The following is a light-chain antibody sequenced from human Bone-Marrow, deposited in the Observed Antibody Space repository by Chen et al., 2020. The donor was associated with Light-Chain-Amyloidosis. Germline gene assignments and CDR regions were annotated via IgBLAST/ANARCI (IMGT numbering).Light chain of an antibody. CDR3: QSADSSGPYEVI. CDR2: RDT. Sequence: SYELTQPPSVSVSPGQTARITCSGDDLPTKYAYWYQQKPGQAPVLVIHRDTERPSGISERFSGSRSGTTAALTISGVQAEDEADYHCQSADSSGPYEVIFGGGTKLTV. J-gene: IGLJ2*01. V-gene: IGLV3-25*03. CDR1: DLPTKY.